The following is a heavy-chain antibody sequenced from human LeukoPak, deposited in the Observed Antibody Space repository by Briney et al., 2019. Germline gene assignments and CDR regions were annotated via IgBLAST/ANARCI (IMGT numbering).Heavy chain of an antibody. D-gene: IGHD3-3*01. J-gene: IGHJ5*02. CDR1: GITFSSYS. CDR2: ISSSTI. Sequence: GGSLRLSCAATGITFSSYSMNWVRQAPGKGLEWVSYISSSTIYYADSVKGRFTISRDNAKNSPYLQMNSLRDEDTAVYYCARDRRITIFGVVPTNWFDPWGQGTLVTVSS. V-gene: IGHV3-48*02. CDR3: ARDRRITIFGVVPTNWFDP.